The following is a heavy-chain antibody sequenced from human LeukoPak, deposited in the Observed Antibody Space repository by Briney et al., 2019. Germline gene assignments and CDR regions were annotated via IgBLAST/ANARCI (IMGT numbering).Heavy chain of an antibody. Sequence: EASVKVSCKASGYTLTEYYMQWVRQAPGQGLEWMGWINPNSGGTEYAQKFQGRVTMTRDTSISIAYMDLSRLGSDDTAMYYCARDPCTSNSCYEDFYHGMDVWGQGTTVTVSS. CDR1: GYTLTEYY. CDR3: ARDPCTSNSCYEDFYHGMDV. V-gene: IGHV1-2*02. J-gene: IGHJ6*02. CDR2: INPNSGGT. D-gene: IGHD2-2*01.